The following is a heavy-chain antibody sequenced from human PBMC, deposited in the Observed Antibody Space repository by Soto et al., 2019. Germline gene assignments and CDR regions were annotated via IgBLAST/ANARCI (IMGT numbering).Heavy chain of an antibody. V-gene: IGHV3-48*01. CDR2: ISSSSSTI. CDR3: ARANYYGSPGDFDY. D-gene: IGHD3-10*01. CDR1: GFTFSSYS. Sequence: EVQLVESGGGLIQPGGSLRLSCAASGFTFSSYSMNWVRQAPGKGLEWVSYISSSSSTIYYADSVKGRFTISRDNAKNSLSLQMNSLRAEDPAVYYCARANYYGSPGDFDYWGQGTLVTVSS. J-gene: IGHJ4*02.